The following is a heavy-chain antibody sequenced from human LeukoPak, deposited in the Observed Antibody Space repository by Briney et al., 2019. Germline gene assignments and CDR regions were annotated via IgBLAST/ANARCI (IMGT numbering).Heavy chain of an antibody. J-gene: IGHJ4*02. CDR2: ILHDGSNK. Sequence: GGSLRLSCAASGFTFSSYAMHWVRQAPGKGLEWVAVILHDGSNKQYAGSVKGRFTISRDNSKNTLYLQMNSLRAEDTAVYYCATLSGDSHGYDYWGQGTLVTVSS. V-gene: IGHV3-30*03. CDR1: GFTFSSYA. CDR3: ATLSGDSHGYDY. D-gene: IGHD5-18*01.